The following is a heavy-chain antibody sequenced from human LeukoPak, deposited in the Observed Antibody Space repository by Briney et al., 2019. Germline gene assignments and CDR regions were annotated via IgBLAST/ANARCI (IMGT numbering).Heavy chain of an antibody. D-gene: IGHD4-23*01. CDR1: GYTFTSYG. V-gene: IGHV1-18*01. CDR2: ISAYNGNT. J-gene: IGHJ6*03. CDR3: ARHPTVGKHTPWYYYYYMDV. Sequence: GASVKVSCKASGYTFTSYGISWVRQAPGQGLEWMGWISAYNGNTNYAQKLQGRVTMTTDTSTSTAYMGLRSLRSDDTAVYYCARHPTVGKHTPWYYYYYMDVWGKGTTVTISS.